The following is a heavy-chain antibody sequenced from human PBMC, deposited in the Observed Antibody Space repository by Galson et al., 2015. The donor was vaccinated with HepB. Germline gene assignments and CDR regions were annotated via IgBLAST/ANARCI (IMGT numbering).Heavy chain of an antibody. D-gene: IGHD2-2*01. V-gene: IGHV3-30-3*01. Sequence: SLRLSCAASGFTFSSYAMHWVRQAPGKGLEWVAVISYDGSNKYYADSVKGRFTISRDNSKNTLYLQMNSLRAEDTAVYYCARDVRAVVPAATNDLSLHWGQGTLVTVSS. CDR3: ARDVRAVVPAATNDLSLH. CDR2: ISYDGSNK. J-gene: IGHJ4*02. CDR1: GFTFSSYA.